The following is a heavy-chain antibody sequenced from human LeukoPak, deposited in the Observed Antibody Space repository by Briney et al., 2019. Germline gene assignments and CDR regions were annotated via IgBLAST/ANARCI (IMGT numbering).Heavy chain of an antibody. CDR2: IRPDGRSA. CDR1: GFTYGNYL. J-gene: IGHJ4*02. D-gene: IGHD1-26*01. V-gene: IGHV3-74*01. Sequence: GGSLRLSCAASGFTYGNYLMHWVRQAPGKGLVWVSRIRPDGRSANYADFVKGRFTVSRDNAMNTVYLQMNSLRTEDTAVCYCVRGASGGHYVIDYWGQGTLVTVSS. CDR3: VRGASGGHYVIDY.